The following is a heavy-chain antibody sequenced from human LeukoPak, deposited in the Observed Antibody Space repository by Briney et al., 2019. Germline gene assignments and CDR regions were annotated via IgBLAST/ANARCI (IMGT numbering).Heavy chain of an antibody. CDR3: ARSQRYCSGGSCYSDAFDI. CDR2: IYHSGST. Sequence: PSETLSLTCAVSGDSISSSNWWSWVRQPPGKGLEWIGEIYHSGSTNYNPSLKSRVTMSVDKSNNQFSLKLNSVTAADTAVYYCARSQRYCSGGSCYSDAFDIWGQGTMVTVSS. CDR1: GDSISSSNW. V-gene: IGHV4-4*02. J-gene: IGHJ3*02. D-gene: IGHD2-15*01.